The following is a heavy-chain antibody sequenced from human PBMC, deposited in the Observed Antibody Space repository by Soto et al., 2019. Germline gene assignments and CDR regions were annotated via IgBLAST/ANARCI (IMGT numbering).Heavy chain of an antibody. J-gene: IGHJ6*02. CDR1: GYTFTSYD. D-gene: IGHD5-12*01. CDR3: ATDRDIVATLGYGMDV. CDR2: MNPNSGNT. V-gene: IGHV1-8*01. Sequence: ASVKVSCKASGYTFTSYDINWVRQATGQGLEWMGWMNPNSGNTGYAQKFQGRVTMTRNTSISTAYMELSSLRSEDTAVYYCATDRDIVATLGYGMDVWGQGTTVTVS.